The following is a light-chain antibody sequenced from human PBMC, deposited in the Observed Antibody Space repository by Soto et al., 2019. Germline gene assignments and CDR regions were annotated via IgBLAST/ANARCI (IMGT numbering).Light chain of an antibody. V-gene: IGKV3-20*02. J-gene: IGKJ5*01. CDR3: MKSTQLPLT. CDR1: QRASSSY. Sequence: ELVCPQSXATLSFSPGERSTLSVRASQRASSSYLAWYQQRPGQAHRIIIYGASNRATGIKDRFSGSGSGTDFTLKIRRVEAEDAGVYYCMKSTQLPLTGGQGTQREIK. CDR2: GAS.